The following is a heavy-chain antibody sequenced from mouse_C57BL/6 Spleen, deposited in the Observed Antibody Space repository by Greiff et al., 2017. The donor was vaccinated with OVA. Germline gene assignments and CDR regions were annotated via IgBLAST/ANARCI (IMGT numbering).Heavy chain of an antibody. V-gene: IGHV5-17*01. CDR1: GFTFSDYG. J-gene: IGHJ4*01. D-gene: IGHD1-1*01. CDR2: ISSGSSTI. Sequence: DVKVEESGGGLVKPGGSLKLSCAASGFTFSDYGMHWVRQAPEKGLEWVAYISSGSSTIYYADTVKGRFTISRDNAKNTLFLQMTSLRSEDTAMYYCARNTGYAMDYWGQGTSVTVSS. CDR3: ARNTGYAMDY.